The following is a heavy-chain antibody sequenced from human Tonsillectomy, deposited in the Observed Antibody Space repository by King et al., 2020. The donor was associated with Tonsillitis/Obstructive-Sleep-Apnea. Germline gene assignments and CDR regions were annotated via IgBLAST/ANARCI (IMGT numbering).Heavy chain of an antibody. J-gene: IGHJ4*02. V-gene: IGHV1-24*01. Sequence: QLVQSGAEVKKPGASVKVSCKVSGYTLTDLSMHWVRQAPGKGLEWMGGFGPDDGETIYAQKFQGRVTMTEDTSSDTAYMELSSLRSEDTAVYYCATQPWLRFGEFTFDFWGQGTLVTVSS. D-gene: IGHD5-12*01. CDR1: GYTLTDLS. CDR2: FGPDDGET. CDR3: ATQPWLRFGEFTFDF.